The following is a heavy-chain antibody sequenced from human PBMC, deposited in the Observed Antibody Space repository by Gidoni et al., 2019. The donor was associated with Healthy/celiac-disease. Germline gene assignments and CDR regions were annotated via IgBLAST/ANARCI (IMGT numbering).Heavy chain of an antibody. CDR3: ARCPFWFSAPTLDY. Sequence: QVQLQQWGAGLLKPSETLSLTCAVYGGSFSGYYWSWIRQPPGKGLAWLGEINHSGSTHHCPSLKIRVPISVDTSKNQFSLKLSSVTSSDTAVYSCARCPFWFSAPTLDYWCQGTLVTVSS. CDR2: INHSGST. J-gene: IGHJ4*02. V-gene: IGHV4-34*01. D-gene: IGHD3-3*01. CDR1: GGSFSGYY.